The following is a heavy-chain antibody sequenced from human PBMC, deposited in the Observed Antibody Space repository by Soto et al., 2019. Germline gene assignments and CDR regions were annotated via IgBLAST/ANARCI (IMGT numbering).Heavy chain of an antibody. Sequence: LRLSCAASGFTFSDYYMSWIRQAPGKGLEWVSYISSSGSTIYYADSVKGRFTISRDNAKNSLYLQMNSLRAEDTAVYYCARGVYDFWSGYSYYYYYGMDVWGQGTTVTVSS. J-gene: IGHJ6*02. D-gene: IGHD3-3*01. CDR3: ARGVYDFWSGYSYYYYYGMDV. CDR2: ISSSGSTI. CDR1: GFTFSDYY. V-gene: IGHV3-11*01.